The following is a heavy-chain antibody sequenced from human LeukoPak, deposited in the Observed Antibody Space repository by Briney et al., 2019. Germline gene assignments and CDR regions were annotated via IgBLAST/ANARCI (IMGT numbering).Heavy chain of an antibody. CDR2: ISGSGGST. D-gene: IGHD3-22*01. CDR1: GFIFSNYA. CDR3: AKRDIDSSGHP. J-gene: IGHJ4*02. V-gene: IGHV3-23*01. Sequence: GGSLRLSCAASGFIFSNYAMTWVRQAPGKGLEWVSAISGSGGSTYYADSVKGRFTISRDNSKNTLYLQMNSLRAEDTAVYYCAKRDIDSSGHPWGQGALVTVSS.